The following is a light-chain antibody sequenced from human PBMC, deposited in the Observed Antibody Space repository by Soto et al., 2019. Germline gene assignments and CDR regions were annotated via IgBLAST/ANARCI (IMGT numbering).Light chain of an antibody. J-gene: IGLJ1*01. CDR3: SSFTSRFTFV. Sequence: SVLTQPASVSGSPGQSIAISCTGTRSDVGAYNYVSWYQQHPGKAPKLMISEVTNRPSGVSDRFSGSKSGNTASLTISGLQAEDEADYYCSSFTSRFTFVFGTGTKVNV. V-gene: IGLV2-14*01. CDR2: EVT. CDR1: RSDVGAYNY.